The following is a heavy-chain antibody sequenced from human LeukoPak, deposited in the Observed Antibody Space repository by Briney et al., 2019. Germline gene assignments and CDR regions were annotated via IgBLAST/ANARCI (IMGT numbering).Heavy chain of an antibody. J-gene: IGHJ3*02. CDR1: GGSVSTIGYS. CDR2: IYQSGST. D-gene: IGHD3-22*01. Sequence: SETLSLTCGVSGGSVSTIGYSWSWIRQPPGKGLEWIGYIYQSGSTLYNPSLQSRVTISIDKSKNQFSLKLSSVTAADTAVYYCARDSYYDNSGEGAFDIWGQGTLVTVSS. CDR3: ARDSYYDNSGEGAFDI. V-gene: IGHV4-30-2*01.